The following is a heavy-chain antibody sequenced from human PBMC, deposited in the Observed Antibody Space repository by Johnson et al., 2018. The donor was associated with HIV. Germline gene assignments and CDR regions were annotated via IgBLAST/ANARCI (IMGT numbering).Heavy chain of an antibody. CDR2: INWHGGST. J-gene: IGHJ3*02. V-gene: IGHV3-20*04. CDR3: ARDGWEQRGETVGDGFDI. D-gene: IGHD1-26*01. Sequence: VQLVESGGGVVRPGGSLRLSCATSGFTFDNYAMSWVRQTPGKGLEWVSGINWHGGSTGYADSVKGRFTISRDNTKNSVYLQMNSLRVEDTAFYYCARDGWEQRGETVGDGFDIWGQGTMVTVSS. CDR1: GFTFDNYA.